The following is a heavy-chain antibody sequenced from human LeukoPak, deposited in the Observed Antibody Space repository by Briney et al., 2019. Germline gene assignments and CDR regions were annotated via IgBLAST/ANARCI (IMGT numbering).Heavy chain of an antibody. Sequence: SESLSLTCAVSGVSISSYYWSWIRQPPGKGLEWIGYIYYSGSTNYNPSLKSRVTISVDTSKNQFSLKLSSVTAADTAVYYCARGIYDDYGRWFGPWGQGILVTVSS. CDR3: ARGIYDDYGRWFGP. CDR2: IYYSGST. V-gene: IGHV4-59*08. J-gene: IGHJ5*02. CDR1: GVSISSYY. D-gene: IGHD4-17*01.